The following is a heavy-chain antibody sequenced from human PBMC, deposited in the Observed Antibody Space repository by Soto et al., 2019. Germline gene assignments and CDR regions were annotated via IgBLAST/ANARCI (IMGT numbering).Heavy chain of an antibody. V-gene: IGHV4-4*07. CDR2: IYSSGST. CDR3: ARGQRFSDWFDP. D-gene: IGHD6-25*01. CDR1: GGAISGYY. J-gene: IGHJ5*02. Sequence: QSLTCTVTGGAISGYYWTWIRQSDGEGLEWIGRIYSSGSTNYNPSLKSRVTISLDTSMNYFSLRLSSVTAADTAVYYCARGQRFSDWFDPWGQGTFVTVSP.